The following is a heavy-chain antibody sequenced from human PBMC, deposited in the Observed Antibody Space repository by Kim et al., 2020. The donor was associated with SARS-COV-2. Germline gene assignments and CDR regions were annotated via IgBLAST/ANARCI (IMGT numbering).Heavy chain of an antibody. J-gene: IGHJ4*02. D-gene: IGHD5-18*01. V-gene: IGHV4-59*13. CDR2: IYYSGST. CDR3: ARGGYSYGYDY. CDR1: GGSISSYY. Sequence: SETLSLTCTVSGGSISSYYWSWIRQPPGKGLEWIGYIYYSGSTNYNPSLKSRVTISVDTSKNQFSLKLSSVTAADTAVYYCARGGYSYGYDYWGQGTLVTVSS.